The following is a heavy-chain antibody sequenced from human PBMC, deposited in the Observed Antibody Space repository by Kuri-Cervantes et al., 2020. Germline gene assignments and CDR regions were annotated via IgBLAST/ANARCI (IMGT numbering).Heavy chain of an antibody. Sequence: SETLSLTCTVSGGSISSSSYYWGWIRQPPGKGLEWIGSIYYSGSTYYNPSLKSRVTISVDTSKNQFSLKLSSVTAADTAVYYCARYGEPTGFDYWGQGTLVTVSS. V-gene: IGHV4-39*01. CDR1: GGSISSSSYY. D-gene: IGHD4/OR15-4a*01. CDR3: ARYGEPTGFDY. J-gene: IGHJ4*02. CDR2: IYYSGST.